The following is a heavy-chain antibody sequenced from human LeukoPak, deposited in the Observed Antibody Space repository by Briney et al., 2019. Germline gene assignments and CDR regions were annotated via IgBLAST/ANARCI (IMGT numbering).Heavy chain of an antibody. D-gene: IGHD3-10*01. J-gene: IGHJ4*02. CDR2: IKQDGSEK. CDR1: GFIFNNYW. V-gene: IGHV3-7*03. CDR3: VRARGTGPGAHFDY. Sequence: GGSLRLSCAASGFIFNNYWMSWVRQAPGKGLEWVANIKQDGSEKYYVDSVKGRFTISRDNAKNSLYLQMNSLRDEDTAVYYCVRARGTGPGAHFDYWGQGTLVTVSS.